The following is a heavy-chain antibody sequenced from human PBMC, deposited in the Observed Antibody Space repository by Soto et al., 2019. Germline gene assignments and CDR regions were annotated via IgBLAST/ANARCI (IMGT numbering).Heavy chain of an antibody. Sequence: QVQLVQSGAEVKKPGASVKVSCKASGYTFTSYGISWVRQAPGQGLEWMGWISAYNGNTNYAQKLQGRVTMTTDTSTRKAYMELRTMRSDDTAVYYCSRDPGDSNYSPYYYGMDVWGQGTTVTVSS. CDR3: SRDPGDSNYSPYYYGMDV. J-gene: IGHJ6*02. V-gene: IGHV1-18*04. CDR2: ISAYNGNT. D-gene: IGHD4-4*01. CDR1: GYTFTSYG.